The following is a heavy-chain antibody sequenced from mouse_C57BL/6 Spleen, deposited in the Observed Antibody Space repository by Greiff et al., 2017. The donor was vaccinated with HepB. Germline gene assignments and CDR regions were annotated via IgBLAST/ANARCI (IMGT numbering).Heavy chain of an antibody. CDR2: IYPGDGDT. D-gene: IGHD4-1*01. Sequence: LVESGPELVKPGASVKISCKASGYAFSSSWMNWVKQRPGKGLEWIGRIYPGDGDTNYNGKFKGKATLTADKSSSTAYMQLSSLTSEDSAVYFCARWELGRAWFAYWGQGTLVTVSA. CDR1: GYAFSSSW. CDR3: ARWELGRAWFAY. V-gene: IGHV1-82*01. J-gene: IGHJ3*01.